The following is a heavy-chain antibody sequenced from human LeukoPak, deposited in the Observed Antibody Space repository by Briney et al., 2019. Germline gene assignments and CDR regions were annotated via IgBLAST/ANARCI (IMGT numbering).Heavy chain of an antibody. Sequence: PSETLSLTCTVSGGSISSSSYYWGWIRQPPGKGLEWIGSIYYSGSTYYNPSLKSRVTISVDTSKNQFSLKLSSVTAADTAVYYCARRDRWLQFDYWGQGTLVTASS. CDR1: GGSISSSSYY. J-gene: IGHJ4*02. CDR3: ARRDRWLQFDY. CDR2: IYYSGST. V-gene: IGHV4-39*01. D-gene: IGHD5-24*01.